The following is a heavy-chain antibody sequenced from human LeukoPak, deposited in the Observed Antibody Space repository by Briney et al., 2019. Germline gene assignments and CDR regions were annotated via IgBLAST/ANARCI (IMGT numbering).Heavy chain of an antibody. CDR3: ARDQWSITIFGAAGAFDI. Sequence: SETLSLTCTVSGGSISSGGYYWSWIRQHPGKGLGWIGYIYYSGSTYYNPSLKSRVTISVDTSKNQFSLKLSSVTAADTAVYYCARDQWSITIFGAAGAFDIWGQGTMVTVSS. D-gene: IGHD3-3*01. V-gene: IGHV4-31*03. J-gene: IGHJ3*02. CDR1: GGSISSGGYY. CDR2: IYYSGST.